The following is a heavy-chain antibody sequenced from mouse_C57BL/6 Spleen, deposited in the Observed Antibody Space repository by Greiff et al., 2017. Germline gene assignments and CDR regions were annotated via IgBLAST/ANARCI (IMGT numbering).Heavy chain of an antibody. CDR3: ARVHYDAMDY. Sequence: EVKLQQSGPELVKPGASVKIPCKASGYTFTDYNMDGVKQSHGKSLEWIGDINPNNGGTIYNEKFKGKANLTVDKSSSTAYMARRRLTSDDTAVYYCARVHYDAMDYWGQGTSVTVSS. J-gene: IGHJ4*01. V-gene: IGHV1-18*01. CDR2: INPNNGGT. CDR1: GYTFTDYN.